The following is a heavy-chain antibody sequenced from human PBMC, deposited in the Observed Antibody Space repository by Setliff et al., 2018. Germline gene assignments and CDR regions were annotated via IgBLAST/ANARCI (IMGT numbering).Heavy chain of an antibody. CDR2: VNHGGDT. Sequence: SETLSLTCAVYGDSFSDYYWSWLRQPPGKGLEWIEEVNHGGDTNYSPSLRGRVTMTVDAARKQLSLKISSMTAADAGVYYCRFWSGYYNNDFWGHGTLVTVSS. V-gene: IGHV4-34*01. CDR3: RFWSGYYNNDF. CDR1: GDSFSDYY. D-gene: IGHD6-25*01. J-gene: IGHJ4*01.